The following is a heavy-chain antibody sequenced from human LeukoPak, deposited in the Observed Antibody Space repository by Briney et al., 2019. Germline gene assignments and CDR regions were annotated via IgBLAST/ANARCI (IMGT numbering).Heavy chain of an antibody. J-gene: IGHJ6*02. V-gene: IGHV3-11*01. CDR2: ISSSGITI. D-gene: IGHD2-2*01. Sequence: PGGSLRLSCAASGFTFRDYYMNWIRQAPGKGLEWVSYISSSGITIKYADSVKGRFTISRDNPKNSLYLQMNSLRGEDTAVYYCATMPYCSSATCYDFGMDVGGQGTTATVSS. CDR1: GFTFRDYY. CDR3: ATMPYCSSATCYDFGMDV.